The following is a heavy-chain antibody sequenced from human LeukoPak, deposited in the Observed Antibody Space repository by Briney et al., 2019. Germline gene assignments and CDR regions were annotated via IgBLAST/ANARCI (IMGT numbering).Heavy chain of an antibody. V-gene: IGHV1-2*02. CDR2: INPNNGGT. J-gene: IGHJ5*02. CDR3: ARVPCITTSCSPINWFDP. CDR1: GYTFTGYY. Sequence: ASVKVSCKASGYTFTGYYMHWVRQAPGQGLEWMAWINPNNGGTGYAQKFQGRVTMTRDTSISTAYMELSGLRSDDTAVYYCARVPCITTSCSPINWFDPWGQGTLVTVSS. D-gene: IGHD2-2*01.